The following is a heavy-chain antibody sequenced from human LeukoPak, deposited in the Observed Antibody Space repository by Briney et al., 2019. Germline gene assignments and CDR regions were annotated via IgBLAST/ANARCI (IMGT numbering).Heavy chain of an antibody. CDR1: GYTFTSYG. V-gene: IGHV1-18*01. CDR3: ARDLDNTAMVDFDY. D-gene: IGHD5-18*01. CDR2: ISAYNGNT. J-gene: IGHJ4*02. Sequence: ASVKVSCKASGYTFTSYGIIWVRQAPRQGLEWMGWISAYNGNTNYAQKLQGRVTMTTDTSTSTAYMELRSLRSDDTAVYYCARDLDNTAMVDFDYWGQGTLVTVSS.